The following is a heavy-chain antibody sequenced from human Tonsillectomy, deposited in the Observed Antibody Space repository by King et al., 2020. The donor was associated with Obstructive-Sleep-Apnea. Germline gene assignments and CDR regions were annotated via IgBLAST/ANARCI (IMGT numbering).Heavy chain of an antibody. CDR3: ATWDTAMVDYYGMDV. CDR2: INHSGST. V-gene: IGHV4-34*01. D-gene: IGHD5-18*01. Sequence: VQLQQWGAGLLKPSETLSLTCAVYGGSFSGYYWSWIRQPPGKGLEWIGEINHSGSTNYNPSLKSRVTISVDTSKNQFSLKLSSVTAADTAVYYCATWDTAMVDYYGMDVWGQGTTVTVSS. CDR1: GGSFSGYY. J-gene: IGHJ6*02.